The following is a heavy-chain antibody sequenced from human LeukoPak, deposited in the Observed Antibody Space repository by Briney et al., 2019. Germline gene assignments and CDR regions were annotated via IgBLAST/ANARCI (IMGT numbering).Heavy chain of an antibody. CDR1: GYTFTSYG. Sequence: ASVNVSCKASGYTFTSYGISWVRQAPGQGLEWMGWISAYNGNTNYAQKLQGRVTMTTDTSTSIAYMELRSLRSDDTAVYYCARGRGIVVVVAATRYLDYWGQGTLVTVSS. J-gene: IGHJ4*02. D-gene: IGHD2-15*01. CDR3: ARGRGIVVVVAATRYLDY. CDR2: ISAYNGNT. V-gene: IGHV1-18*01.